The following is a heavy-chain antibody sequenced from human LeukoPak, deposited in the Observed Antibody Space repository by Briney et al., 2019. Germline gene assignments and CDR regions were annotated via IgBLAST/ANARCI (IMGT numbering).Heavy chain of an antibody. CDR2: IHHGGST. CDR3: ATDRRENNHDFDK. Sequence: PSETLSLTCGVSGYSITNGYFWAWIRQPPGKELEWIGIIHHGGSTYYNPSLRSRVTISADTPKNQFSLKLGSVTAADTAVYYCATDRRENNHDFDKWARGTLVSVSS. CDR1: GYSITNGYF. V-gene: IGHV4-38-2*01. J-gene: IGHJ4*02. D-gene: IGHD3/OR15-3a*01.